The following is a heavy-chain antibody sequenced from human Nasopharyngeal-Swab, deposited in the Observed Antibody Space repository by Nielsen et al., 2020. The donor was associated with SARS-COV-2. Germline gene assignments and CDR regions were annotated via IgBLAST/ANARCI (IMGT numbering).Heavy chain of an antibody. V-gene: IGHV3-30-3*01. CDR2: VEYDGSKK. J-gene: IGHJ6*02. D-gene: IGHD6-13*01. CDR3: TKDQGSSWYTYYYYYGMDV. Sequence: LKISCAASGFTYSSSAMHRVRQAPGKGLGWVAVVEYDGSKKYYADSVKGRFTISRDNSNNPLYLQMNSLRAEDTAVYHCTKDQGSSWYTYYYYYGMDVWGQGTTVTVSS. CDR1: GFTYSSSA.